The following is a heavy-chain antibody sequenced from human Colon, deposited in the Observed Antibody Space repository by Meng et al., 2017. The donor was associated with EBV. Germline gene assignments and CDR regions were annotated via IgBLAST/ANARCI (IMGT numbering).Heavy chain of an antibody. CDR3: ARGPYCGGDCYWFDP. D-gene: IGHD2-21*02. Sequence: DSDSGLGPPSQSLSLLFAVSADAISSGHYSWSWIRQPPGPGLGWIGYIYPGGTTYNTSLKSRVTISVDNSKNQFSLRLTSVTAADTAVYYCARGPYCGGDCYWFDPWGQGTLVTVSS. V-gene: IGHV4-30-2*01. J-gene: IGHJ5*02. CDR2: IYPGGTT. CDR1: ADAISSGHYS.